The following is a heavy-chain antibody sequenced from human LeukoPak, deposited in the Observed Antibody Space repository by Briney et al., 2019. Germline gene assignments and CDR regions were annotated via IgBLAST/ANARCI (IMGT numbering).Heavy chain of an antibody. Sequence: ASVKVSCTASGYTFTGYFMHWVRQAPGQGLEWMGWSNPNSGGSNYAQKFQGRVTMTRDTSISTGYMELSRLTSDDTAVYFCAREEYTYGNYLDYWGQGTLVTVSS. CDR3: AREEYTYGNYLDY. V-gene: IGHV1-2*02. CDR1: GYTFTGYF. CDR2: SNPNSGGS. J-gene: IGHJ4*02. D-gene: IGHD5-18*01.